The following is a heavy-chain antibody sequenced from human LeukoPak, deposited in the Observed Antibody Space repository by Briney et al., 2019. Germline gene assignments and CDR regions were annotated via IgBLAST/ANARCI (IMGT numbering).Heavy chain of an antibody. Sequence: GGCLRLSCVGSGFTFSSYGMHWVRQAPGKGLEYVSTISSNGDSTYYADSVKGRFTISRDNSKNTLYLQVGSLRPEDMAAYYCARGASILLWLLDYWGQGTLVTVSS. J-gene: IGHJ4*02. D-gene: IGHD5-18*01. CDR1: GFTFSSYG. CDR2: ISSNGDST. CDR3: ARGASILLWLLDY. V-gene: IGHV3-64*02.